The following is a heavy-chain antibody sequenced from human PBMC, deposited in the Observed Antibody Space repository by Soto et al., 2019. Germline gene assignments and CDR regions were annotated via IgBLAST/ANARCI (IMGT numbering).Heavy chain of an antibody. CDR3: ARLPGWSGCYPEAIYYYYGMDG. V-gene: IGHV1-18*04. J-gene: IGHJ6*02. CDR2: ISAYNGNT. Sequence: GAAVKVSCKASGYTFTSYGISWVRQAPGQGLEWMGWISAYNGNTNYAQKLQGRVTMTTDTSTSTAYMELRSLRSDDTAVYYCARLPGWSGCYPEAIYYYYGMDGWGQGTTVTVSS. CDR1: GYTFTSYG. D-gene: IGHD3-3*01.